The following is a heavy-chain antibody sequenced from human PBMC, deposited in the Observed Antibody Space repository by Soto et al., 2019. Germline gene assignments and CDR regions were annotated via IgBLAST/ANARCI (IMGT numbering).Heavy chain of an antibody. V-gene: IGHV4-34*01. Sequence: SENLSLTCAVYGGSFRGYYWGWIRQPPGKGLEWIGEINHSGSTNYNPSLKSRVTISVDTSKNQFSLKLSSVTAADTAVYYCARGGYSYGGYFDYWGQGTLVTSPQ. CDR3: ARGGYSYGGYFDY. J-gene: IGHJ4*02. D-gene: IGHD5-18*01. CDR1: GGSFRGYY. CDR2: INHSGST.